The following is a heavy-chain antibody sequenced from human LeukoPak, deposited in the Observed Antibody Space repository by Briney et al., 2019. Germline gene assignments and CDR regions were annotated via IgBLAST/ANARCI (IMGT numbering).Heavy chain of an antibody. Sequence: SETLSLTCTVSGASISSWYWSWIRQPPGKGLEWIGYIYGSGNTNYNPSLKSRVAMSIDTSKNQFSLKLTSVTAADTATYYCARETSLAGFASGLGFNYWGQGILVTVSS. CDR2: IYGSGNT. CDR3: ARETSLAGFASGLGFNY. J-gene: IGHJ4*02. CDR1: GASISSWY. V-gene: IGHV4-59*01. D-gene: IGHD6-19*01.